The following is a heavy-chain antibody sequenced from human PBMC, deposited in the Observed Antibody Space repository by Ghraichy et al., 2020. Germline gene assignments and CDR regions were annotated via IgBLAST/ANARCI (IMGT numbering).Heavy chain of an antibody. Sequence: LSLTCSASGFTFSSYAMDWLRRAPGKGLEYVSTISTNGVSTYYADSVKGRFTISRDNSKNTLYLQMSSLRPEDTAVYYCVKGWFNFDCWGQGTLVTVS. D-gene: IGHD2-15*01. CDR3: VKGWFNFDC. CDR2: ISTNGVST. CDR1: GFTFSSYA. V-gene: IGHV3-64D*06. J-gene: IGHJ4*02.